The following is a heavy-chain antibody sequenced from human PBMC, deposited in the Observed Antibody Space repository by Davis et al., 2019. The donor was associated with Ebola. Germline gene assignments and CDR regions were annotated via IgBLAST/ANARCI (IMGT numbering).Heavy chain of an antibody. CDR2: INPSGGST. J-gene: IGHJ6*02. D-gene: IGHD3-10*01. Sequence: ASVKVSCKASGYTFTSYYMHWVRQAPGQGLEWMGIINPSGGSTSYAQKFQGRVTITADESTSTAYMELSSLRSEDTAVYYCAREYVVQGVISYGMDVWGQGTTVTVSS. V-gene: IGHV1-46*01. CDR1: GYTFTSYY. CDR3: AREYVVQGVISYGMDV.